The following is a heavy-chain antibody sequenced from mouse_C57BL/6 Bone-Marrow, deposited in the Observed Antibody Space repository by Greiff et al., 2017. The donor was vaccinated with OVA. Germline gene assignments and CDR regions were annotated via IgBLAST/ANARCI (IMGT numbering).Heavy chain of an antibody. J-gene: IGHJ3*01. CDR2: IYPRSGNT. CDR3: ARSLMPGAY. D-gene: IGHD6-5*01. CDR1: GYTFTSYG. Sequence: VQLQQSGAELARPGASVKLSCKASGYTFTSYGISWVKQRTGQGLEWIGEIYPRSGNTYYNEKFKGKATLTADKSSSTAYMELRSLTSEDSAVYFCARSLMPGAYWGQGTLVTVSA. V-gene: IGHV1-81*01.